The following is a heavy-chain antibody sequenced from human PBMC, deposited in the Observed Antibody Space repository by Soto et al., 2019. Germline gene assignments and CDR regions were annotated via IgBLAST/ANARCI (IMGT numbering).Heavy chain of an antibody. CDR1: GDSVSRNSAA. J-gene: IGHJ3*02. D-gene: IGHD3-16*01. CDR3: ARAPGGIDAFDI. V-gene: IGHV6-1*01. CDR2: TYYRSKWYN. Sequence: SQTLSLTCVISGDSVSRNSAALHWIRQSPSRGLEWLGRTYYRSKWYNDYAVSVKSRISINPDTSKNQFSLQLNSVTPEDTAVYYCARAPGGIDAFDIWGQGTMVTVSS.